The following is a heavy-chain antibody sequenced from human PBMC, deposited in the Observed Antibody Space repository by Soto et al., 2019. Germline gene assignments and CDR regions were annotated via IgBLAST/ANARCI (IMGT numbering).Heavy chain of an antibody. J-gene: IGHJ6*02. CDR2: IYYSGST. V-gene: IGHV4-59*01. CDR1: GGSISNYY. D-gene: IGHD3-3*01. Sequence: PSETLSLTCTVSGGSISNYYWSWIRQPPGKGLEWIGYIYYSGSTNYNPSLKSRVTISVDTSKNQFSLKLSSVTAADTAVYYCARDRYYDFWSGYSHVYYYYGMDVWGQGTTVTVSS. CDR3: ARDRYYDFWSGYSHVYYYYGMDV.